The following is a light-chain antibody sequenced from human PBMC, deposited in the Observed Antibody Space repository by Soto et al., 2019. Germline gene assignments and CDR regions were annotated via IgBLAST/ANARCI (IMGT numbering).Light chain of an antibody. Sequence: QPVLTQSSSASASLGSSVTLTCTLSSGHSSYIIAWHQQQPGKAPRYLMKLEGSGSYNKGSGVPDRFSGSSSGADRYLTISNLQSEDEADYYCESWDSNIPYVFGTGTKVTVL. CDR1: SGHSSYI. J-gene: IGLJ1*01. CDR3: ESWDSNIPYV. V-gene: IGLV4-60*03. CDR2: LEGSGSY.